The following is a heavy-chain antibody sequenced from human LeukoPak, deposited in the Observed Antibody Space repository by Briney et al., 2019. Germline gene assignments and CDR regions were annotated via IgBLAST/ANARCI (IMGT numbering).Heavy chain of an antibody. CDR3: ARDRSSWNWFDL. CDR1: GFTFSSYS. V-gene: IGHV3-21*04. J-gene: IGHJ5*02. D-gene: IGHD6-13*01. Sequence: GGSLRLSCAASGFTFSSYSMNWVRQAPGKGLEWVSSISSSSSYIYYADSVKGRFTISRDNAKNSLYLQMNSLRAEDTAVYYCARDRSSWNWFDLWGQGTLVTVSS. CDR2: ISSSSSYI.